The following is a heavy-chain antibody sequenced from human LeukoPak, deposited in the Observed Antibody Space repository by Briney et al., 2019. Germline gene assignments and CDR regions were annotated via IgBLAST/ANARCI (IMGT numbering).Heavy chain of an antibody. V-gene: IGHV1-18*01. D-gene: IGHD6-19*01. CDR2: ISAYNGNT. CDR1: GYTFTSYG. Sequence: GASVKVSCKASGYTFTSYGIIWVRQAPGQGLEWMGRISAYNGNTNYAQKLQGRVTMTTDTSTSTAYMELRSLRSDDTAVYCCARGGGGWYWYVMGTWFDPWGQGTLVTVSS. J-gene: IGHJ5*02. CDR3: ARGGGGWYWYVMGTWFDP.